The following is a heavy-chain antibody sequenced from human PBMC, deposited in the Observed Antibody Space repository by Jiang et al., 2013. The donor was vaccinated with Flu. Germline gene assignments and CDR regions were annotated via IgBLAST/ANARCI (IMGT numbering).Heavy chain of an antibody. CDR2: GST. Sequence: GSTYYADSVKGRFTISRDNSKNTLYLQMNSLRAEDTAVYHCAKEGGYYPYGMDVWGQGTTVTVSS. D-gene: IGHD3-22*01. J-gene: IGHJ6*02. CDR3: AKEGGYYPYGMDV. V-gene: IGHV3-23*01.